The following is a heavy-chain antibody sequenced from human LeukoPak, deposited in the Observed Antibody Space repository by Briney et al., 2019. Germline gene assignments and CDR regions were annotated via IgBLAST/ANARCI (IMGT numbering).Heavy chain of an antibody. CDR1: GFTFSGFA. CDR3: MSRDGAGY. Sequence: GGFLRLSCSASGFTFSGFAMHWVRQAPGKGLEYVSAISDNGGSTYYADSVRGRFTISRDNSKNTLFLQMSSLRVEDTAIYYCMSRDGAGYWGQGTLVTVSS. D-gene: IGHD6-19*01. J-gene: IGHJ4*02. CDR2: ISDNGGST. V-gene: IGHV3-64D*06.